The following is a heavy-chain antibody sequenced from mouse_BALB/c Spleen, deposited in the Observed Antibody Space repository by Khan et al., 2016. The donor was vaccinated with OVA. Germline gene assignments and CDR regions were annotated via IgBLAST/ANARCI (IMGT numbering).Heavy chain of an antibody. CDR3: ARRGLRWDFDY. D-gene: IGHD1-1*01. CDR2: INTGTYYT. CDR1: GFTFISYT. Sequence: VELVESGGELAQPGGSVKLSCEASGFTFISYTMFWVRQSPGQGLEWIAFINTGTYYTDYHENFKDRFTLTADKSSSTVYMQLSSLKSEDSAVYYCARRGLRWDFDYWGQGTTLTVSS. V-gene: IGHV1-4*01. J-gene: IGHJ2*01.